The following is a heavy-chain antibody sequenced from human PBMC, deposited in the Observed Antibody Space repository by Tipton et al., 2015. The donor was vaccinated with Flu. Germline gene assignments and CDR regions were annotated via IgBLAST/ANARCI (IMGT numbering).Heavy chain of an antibody. Sequence: GSLRLSCAASGFTFNTFTMNWVRQAPGKGLEWVSSISDSGSYVYSADSLKGRFTVSRDNAKNSLYLQMNSLRAEDTAVYYCARDHPPSITVLGEITDYFGMAVWGQGTTVTVSS. J-gene: IGHJ6*02. CDR3: ARDHPPSITVLGEITDYFGMAV. CDR2: ISDSGSYV. V-gene: IGHV3-21*04. D-gene: IGHD3-3*01. CDR1: GFTFNTFT.